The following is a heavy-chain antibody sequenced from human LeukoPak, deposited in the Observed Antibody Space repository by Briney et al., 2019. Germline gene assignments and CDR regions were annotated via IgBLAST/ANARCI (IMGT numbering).Heavy chain of an antibody. CDR2: VSSYNGDT. J-gene: IGHJ5*02. D-gene: IGHD3-9*01. CDR3: VKDWNILTGRNCFDP. Sequence: ASVKVSCKASGYTFNNYGISWVRQAPGQGLEWMGWVSSYNGDTNYAQKFQGRVAMSAVTATHTAYMELRSLRFDDTAIYYCVKDWNILTGRNCFDPWGQGTLVTVSS. CDR1: GYTFNNYG. V-gene: IGHV1-18*01.